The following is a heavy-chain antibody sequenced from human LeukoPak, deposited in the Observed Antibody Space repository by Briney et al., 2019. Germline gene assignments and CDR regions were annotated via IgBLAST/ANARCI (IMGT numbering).Heavy chain of an antibody. CDR1: GFTFSTHA. CDR3: ASQYCSSSSCSYYYFFYMDV. Sequence: GGSLRLSCAASGFTFSTHAMIWVRQAPGKGLEWVSALSGRGGPPYYADSVEGRFTISRDNSKNTLYLQMNSLRAEDAAVYYCASQYCSSSSCSYYYFFYMDVWGQGTTVTVSS. J-gene: IGHJ6*03. D-gene: IGHD2-2*01. V-gene: IGHV3-23*01. CDR2: LSGRGGPP.